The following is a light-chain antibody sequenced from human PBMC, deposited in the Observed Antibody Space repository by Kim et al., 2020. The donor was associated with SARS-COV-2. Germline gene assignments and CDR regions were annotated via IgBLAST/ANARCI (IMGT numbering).Light chain of an antibody. J-gene: IGKJ5*01. CDR2: AAS. CDR3: QQYKSYPIT. Sequence: ATVGDRVNISCRASQDISRWLAWYQQKPGKAPESMIYAASTLKSGVPSRFSGSGSGTDFTLTISSLQPEDFATYYCQQYKSYPITFGQGTRLEIK. CDR1: QDISRW. V-gene: IGKV1D-16*01.